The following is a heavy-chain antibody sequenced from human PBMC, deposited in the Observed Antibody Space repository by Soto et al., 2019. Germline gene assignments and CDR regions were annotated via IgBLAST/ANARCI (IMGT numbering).Heavy chain of an antibody. V-gene: IGHV5-51*01. CDR1: GYSFTSYW. Sequence: GEYLKISCTGAGYSFTSYWIGWVRQMPGKGLEWMGIIYPGDSDTRYSPSFQGQVTISADKSITTAYLQWSSLKASDTAMYYCARGYCTTTICDPWFDSWGQGTLVTVSS. J-gene: IGHJ5*01. D-gene: IGHD2-2*01. CDR2: IYPGDSDT. CDR3: ARGYCTTTICDPWFDS.